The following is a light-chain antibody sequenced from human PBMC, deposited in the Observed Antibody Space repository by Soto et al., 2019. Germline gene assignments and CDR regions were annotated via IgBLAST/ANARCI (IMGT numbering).Light chain of an antibody. CDR1: QSVSSY. V-gene: IGKV3-11*01. Sequence: EIVWTQSPATLSLYPGESATLSCRASQSVSSYLAWYQQKPGQAPRLLIYDASNRATGIPARFSGSGSGTDFTLTISSLEPEDFAVYYCQQRSNWPPWTFGQGTKVDI. J-gene: IGKJ1*01. CDR2: DAS. CDR3: QQRSNWPPWT.